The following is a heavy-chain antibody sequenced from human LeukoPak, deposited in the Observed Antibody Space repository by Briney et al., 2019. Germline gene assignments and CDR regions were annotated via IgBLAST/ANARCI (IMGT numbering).Heavy chain of an antibody. J-gene: IGHJ5*02. CDR3: AKDTAPRYYDFWSGYANWFDP. D-gene: IGHD3-3*01. CDR2: ISGSGGST. V-gene: IGHV3-23*01. Sequence: SGGSLRLSCAASGFTFSSYAMSWVRQAPGKGLEWVSAISGSGGSTYYADSVKGRFTISRDNSKNTLYLQMNSLRAEDTAVYYCAKDTAPRYYDFWSGYANWFDPWGQGTLVTVSS. CDR1: GFTFSSYA.